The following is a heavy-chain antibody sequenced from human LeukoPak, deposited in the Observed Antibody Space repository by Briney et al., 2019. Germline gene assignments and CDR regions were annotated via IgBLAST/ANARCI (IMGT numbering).Heavy chain of an antibody. CDR1: GHPFSIYA. J-gene: IGHJ4*02. V-gene: IGHV3-23*01. D-gene: IGHD3-10*01. CDR2: ISGNGDVT. CDR3: AKDRNYYGSGSYYEY. Sequence: GGSLRVSCAASGHPFSIYAMSWVRQAPGKGLEWVSTISGNGDVTYYADSVKGRFTISRDNSKNTLSVQMNSLRSEDTAVYYCAKDRNYYGSGSYYEYWGQGTLVTVSS.